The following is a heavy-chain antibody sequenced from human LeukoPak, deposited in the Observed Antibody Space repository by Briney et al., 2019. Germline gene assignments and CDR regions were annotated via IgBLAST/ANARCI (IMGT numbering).Heavy chain of an antibody. CDR2: ISSNCSTI. J-gene: IGHJ6*04. CDR3: AELGITMIGGV. CDR1: GFTFSSYD. Sequence: GGSLRLSCAASGFTFSSYDMNWVRKAPGKGLEWVSYISSNCSTIYYADSVKCRFTISRDNAKNSLYLQMNSLRAEDTAVYYCAELGITMIGGVWGKGTTVTISS. D-gene: IGHD3-10*02. V-gene: IGHV3-48*03.